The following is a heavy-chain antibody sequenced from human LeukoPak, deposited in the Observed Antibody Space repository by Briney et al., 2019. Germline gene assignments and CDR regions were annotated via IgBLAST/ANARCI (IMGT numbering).Heavy chain of an antibody. Sequence: PSQTLSLTCAISGGSVSSNSAAWNWIRQSPSRGLEWLGRTYYRSKWYNDYAVSVKSRITINPDTSKNQFSLQLNSVTPEDTAVYYCAREDTELAYCGGDCWYYFDYWGQGTLVTVSS. D-gene: IGHD2-21*02. CDR1: GGSVSSNSAA. CDR2: TYYRSKWYN. J-gene: IGHJ4*02. V-gene: IGHV6-1*01. CDR3: AREDTELAYCGGDCWYYFDY.